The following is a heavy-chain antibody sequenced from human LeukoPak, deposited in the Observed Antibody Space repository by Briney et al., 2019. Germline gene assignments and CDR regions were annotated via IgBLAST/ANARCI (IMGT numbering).Heavy chain of an antibody. CDR1: GYTFTSYG. J-gene: IGHJ5*02. CDR2: ISAYNGNT. D-gene: IGHD5-12*01. Sequence: ASVRVSCKSSGYTFTSYGISWVRQAPGQGLEWMGWISAYNGNTNYAQKLQGRVTMTTDTSTSTAYMELRSLRSDDTAVYYCAREGMATVYHGFDPWGQGTLVTVSS. V-gene: IGHV1-18*01. CDR3: AREGMATVYHGFDP.